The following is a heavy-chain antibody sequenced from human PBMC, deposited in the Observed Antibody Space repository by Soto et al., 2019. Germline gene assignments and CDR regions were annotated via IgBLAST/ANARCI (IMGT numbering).Heavy chain of an antibody. V-gene: IGHV1-69*13. Sequence: SVKVSCKASGGTFSSYAISWVRQAPGQGLEWMGGIIPIFGTANYAQKFQGRVTITADESTSTAYMELSSLRSEDTAVYYCASSPCSSTSSYDRRIDYYYYCMEVWGKGTRVTVSS. CDR2: IIPIFGTA. CDR3: ASSPCSSTSSYDRRIDYYYYCMEV. D-gene: IGHD2-2*01. CDR1: GGTFSSYA. J-gene: IGHJ6*03.